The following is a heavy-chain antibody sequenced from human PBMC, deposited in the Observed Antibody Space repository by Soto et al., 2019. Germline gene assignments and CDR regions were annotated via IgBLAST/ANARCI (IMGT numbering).Heavy chain of an antibody. D-gene: IGHD3-16*01. J-gene: IGHJ4*02. CDR1: GFSFDDYA. Sequence: EVQLVESGGGLVQPGRSLRLSCAASGFSFDDYAMIWVRQAPGEGLEWVAGISWNDVTVRYADSVKGRFIISRDNTKSSLDLQLTSLSTEDTALYYCAKDVAAESFTGFDYLGQGTLDTVSS. CDR2: ISWNDVTV. V-gene: IGHV3-9*01. CDR3: AKDVAAESFTGFDY.